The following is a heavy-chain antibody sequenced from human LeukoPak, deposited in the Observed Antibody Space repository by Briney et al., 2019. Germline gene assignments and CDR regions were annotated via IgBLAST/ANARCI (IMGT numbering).Heavy chain of an antibody. CDR1: GFTFSSYE. CDR3: VKEGTWGTLEY. CDR2: FSLGGGST. J-gene: IGHJ4*02. D-gene: IGHD3-16*01. Sequence: PGGSLRLSCGGSGFTFSSYEMNWVRQAPGKGLEWVSTFSLGGGSTYYADSVKGRFTISRDNSKNTLYLQMNSLIAEDTAVYFCVKEGTWGTLEYWGQGTLVTVSS. V-gene: IGHV3-23*01.